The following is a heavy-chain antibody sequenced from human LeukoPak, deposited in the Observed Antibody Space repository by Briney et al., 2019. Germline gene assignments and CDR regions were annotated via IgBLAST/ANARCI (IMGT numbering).Heavy chain of an antibody. CDR1: GFTFNYFS. CDR3: ARDLHYYVAMDV. V-gene: IGHV3-48*01. D-gene: IGHD3-10*02. J-gene: IGHJ6*02. CDR2: ISSSSNTI. Sequence: GGSLRLSCAASGFTFNYFSVNWVSQAPGKWMEWVSYISSSSNTIYYADSVKGRFAISRDNSKSMLFLQLNTLRAEDTALYYCARDLHYYVAMDVWGQGTTVTVSS.